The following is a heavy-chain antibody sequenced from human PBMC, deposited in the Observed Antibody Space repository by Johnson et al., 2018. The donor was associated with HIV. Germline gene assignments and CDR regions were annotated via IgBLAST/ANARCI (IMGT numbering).Heavy chain of an antibody. D-gene: IGHD1-14*01. Sequence: QVQLVESGGGVVRPGGSLRLSCAASGFTFDDYGMSWVRQAPGKGLEWVAVISYDGSNKYYADSVKGRFTISRDNSKNTLYLQMNSLRAGDTAVYYCARWRDNRGAFDIWGQGTMVIVSS. CDR1: GFTFDDYG. J-gene: IGHJ3*02. CDR2: ISYDGSNK. CDR3: ARWRDNRGAFDI. V-gene: IGHV3-30*03.